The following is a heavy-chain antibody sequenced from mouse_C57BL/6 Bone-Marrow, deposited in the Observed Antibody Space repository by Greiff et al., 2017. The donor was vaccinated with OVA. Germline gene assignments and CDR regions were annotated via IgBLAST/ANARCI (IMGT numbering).Heavy chain of an antibody. Sequence: VQLQQSGAELVRPGPSVKVSCKASGYAFTNYLIEWVKQRPGQGLEWIGVINPGSGGTNYNEKFKGKATLTADKSSSTAYMQLSSLTSEDSAVYFCARDYYFDYWGQGTTLTVST. CDR3: ARDYYFDY. CDR2: INPGSGGT. V-gene: IGHV1-54*01. J-gene: IGHJ2*01. CDR1: GYAFTNYL.